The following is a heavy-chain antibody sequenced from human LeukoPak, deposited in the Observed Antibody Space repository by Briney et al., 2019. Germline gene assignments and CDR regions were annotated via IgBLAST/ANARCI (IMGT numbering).Heavy chain of an antibody. V-gene: IGHV4-59*08. CDR2: LYYMRGA. CDR3: AGDILSGDYGSIGYFDY. Sequence: SETLSLTCTVSGGSISGYYWSWSRQPPGKGVEWIGNLYYMRGAWYKSSLKSRVTTSVDTSRNEFSLKLSSVTAADTAVYYCAGDILSGDYGSIGYFDYWGQGTLVTVSS. J-gene: IGHJ4*02. CDR1: GGSISGYY. D-gene: IGHD4-17*01.